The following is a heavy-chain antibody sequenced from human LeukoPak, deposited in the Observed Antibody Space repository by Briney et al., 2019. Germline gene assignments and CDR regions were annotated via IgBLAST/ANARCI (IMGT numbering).Heavy chain of an antibody. CDR2: ISGSGGST. V-gene: IGHV3-23*01. Sequence: PGGSLRLSCAASGFTFSSYAMSWVRQAPGKGPEWVSAISGSGGSTYYADSVKGRFTVSRDNSKNTLYLQMNSLRAEDTAVYYCAKVILAAAGMEPNDYWGQGTLVTVSS. D-gene: IGHD6-13*01. J-gene: IGHJ4*02. CDR1: GFTFSSYA. CDR3: AKVILAAAGMEPNDY.